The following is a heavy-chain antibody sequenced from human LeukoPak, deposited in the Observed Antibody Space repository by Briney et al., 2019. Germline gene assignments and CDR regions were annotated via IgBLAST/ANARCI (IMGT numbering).Heavy chain of an antibody. Sequence: ASVKVSCKVSGYTLTELSMHWVRQAPGKGLEWMGGFDPEDGETIYAQKFQGRVTMTEDTSTDTAYMELSSLRSEDTAVYYCATKLRYYDSSGSQGLDYRGQGTLVTVSS. V-gene: IGHV1-24*01. CDR3: ATKLRYYDSSGSQGLDY. D-gene: IGHD3-22*01. CDR2: FDPEDGET. CDR1: GYTLTELS. J-gene: IGHJ4*02.